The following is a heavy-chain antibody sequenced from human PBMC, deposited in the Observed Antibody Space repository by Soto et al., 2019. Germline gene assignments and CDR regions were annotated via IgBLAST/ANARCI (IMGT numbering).Heavy chain of an antibody. D-gene: IGHD6-19*01. CDR1: GGSISSDS. CDR3: ARGDAAVSGDLY. V-gene: IGHV4-59*01. Sequence: QVQLQESGPGLVKPSETLALTCTVSGGSISSDSWSWIRQPPGKRLEWIGYVYYNGVTKYNPSLESRVTISVDTSQNQFSLKLNSVTAVDTAIYYCARGDAAVSGDLYWGQGILVAVSS. CDR2: VYYNGVT. J-gene: IGHJ4*02.